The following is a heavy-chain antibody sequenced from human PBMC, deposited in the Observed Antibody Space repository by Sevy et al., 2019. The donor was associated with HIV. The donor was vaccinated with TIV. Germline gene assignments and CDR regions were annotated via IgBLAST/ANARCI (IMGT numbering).Heavy chain of an antibody. CDR1: GFTFSNYN. CDR3: ARHQLRVSATGFDY. J-gene: IGHJ4*02. D-gene: IGHD6-13*01. V-gene: IGHV3-48*01. CDR2: ITFSSNTI. Sequence: GGSLRLSCAASGFTFSNYNMDWVRQAPGKGLEWVSYITFSSNTIYYADSVKGRFTISRDNAKKSLYLQMKSLRAEDTAVYYCARHQLRVSATGFDYWGQGTLVTVSS.